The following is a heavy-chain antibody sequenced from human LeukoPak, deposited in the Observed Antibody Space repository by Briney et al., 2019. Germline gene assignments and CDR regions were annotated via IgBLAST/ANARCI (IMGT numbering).Heavy chain of an antibody. CDR1: GTTFGFSA. J-gene: IGHJ3*02. CDR3: ARVGPPRRDHYYPSSGDYLPVFEI. Sequence: ASVTVSCKVSGTTFGFSAISWVRQAPGQGLEWMGGSIPIFSRADYAQRFQDRITITWDESTGTDYMELRSLTFDDTAVYYCARVGPPRRDHYYPSSGDYLPVFEIWGHGTMVTVSS. V-gene: IGHV1-69*13. D-gene: IGHD3-22*01. CDR2: SIPIFSRA.